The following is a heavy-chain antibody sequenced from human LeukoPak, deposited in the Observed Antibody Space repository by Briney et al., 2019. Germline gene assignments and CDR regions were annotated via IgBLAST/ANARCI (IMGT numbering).Heavy chain of an antibody. V-gene: IGHV4-39*02. D-gene: IGHD3-10*01. J-gene: IGHJ4*02. CDR2: ISYSGTT. CDR1: GDSISNIRYY. CDR3: ARAGGYYGSGPDY. Sequence: PSETLSLTCTVSGDSISNIRYYWVWIRQPPGKGPEWIGSISYSGTTYDNPSLKSRITMSVDPSNSLFSLTLTSVTAADTAVYYCARAGGYYGSGPDYWGQGTLVTVSS.